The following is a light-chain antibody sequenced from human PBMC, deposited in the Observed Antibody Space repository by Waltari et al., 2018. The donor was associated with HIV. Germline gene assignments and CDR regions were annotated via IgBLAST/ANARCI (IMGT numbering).Light chain of an antibody. CDR2: RGN. CDR1: TNNIGFHG. V-gene: IGLV10-54*01. Sequence: QAGLTQPPSVSTALGQTPTFTCPGDTNNIGFHGAAWLKHHLGHPPKLLSYRGNNRPSGVPDRFSASTSGKTASLNITGLQADDEADYYCSSWDTRLNGWVFGGGTHLTVL. CDR3: SSWDTRLNGWV. J-gene: IGLJ3*02.